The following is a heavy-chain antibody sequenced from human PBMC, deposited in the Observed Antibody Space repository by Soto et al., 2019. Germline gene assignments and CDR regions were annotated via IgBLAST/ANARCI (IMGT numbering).Heavy chain of an antibody. CDR2: ISYDGSNK. CDR1: GFTFSSYA. J-gene: IGHJ4*02. D-gene: IGHD3-16*01. Sequence: QVQLVESGGGVVQPGRSLRLSCAASGFTFSSYAMHWVRQAPGKGLEWVAVISYDGSNKYYADSVKGRFTISRDNSKNTLYLQMNSLRAEDTAVSYCARAYEGAYFDYWGQGTLVTVSS. CDR3: ARAYEGAYFDY. V-gene: IGHV3-30-3*01.